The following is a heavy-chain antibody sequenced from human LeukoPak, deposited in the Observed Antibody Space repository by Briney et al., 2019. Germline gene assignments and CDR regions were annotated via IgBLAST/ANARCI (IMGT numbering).Heavy chain of an antibody. D-gene: IGHD6-13*01. CDR2: INHSGST. CDR1: GGSFSGYY. V-gene: IGHV4-34*01. Sequence: SETLSLTCAVYGGSFSGYYWSWIRQPPGKGLEWIGEINHSGSTNYNPSLKSRVTISVDSSKNQFSLKLSSVTAADTAVYYCSSGWYLIWGQGTLVTVSS. CDR3: SSGWYLI. J-gene: IGHJ4*02.